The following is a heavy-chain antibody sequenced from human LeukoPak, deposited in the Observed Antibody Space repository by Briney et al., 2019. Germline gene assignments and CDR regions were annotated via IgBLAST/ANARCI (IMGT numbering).Heavy chain of an antibody. CDR3: ARVLHTMYCDY. D-gene: IGHD2-2*01. Sequence: PAETVSLTCAVSGGSLSSSNWWSWVGQPPGKGLGWLGEIYHSGSTNYNLSIKSRDTMSVDKPKNQFSLKLSSVTAADTAVYYCARVLHTMYCDYWGQGTLVTVSS. J-gene: IGHJ4*02. V-gene: IGHV4-4*02. CDR2: IYHSGST. CDR1: GGSLSSSNW.